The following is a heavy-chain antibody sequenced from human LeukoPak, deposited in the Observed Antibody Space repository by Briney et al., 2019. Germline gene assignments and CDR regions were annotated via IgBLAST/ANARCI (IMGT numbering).Heavy chain of an antibody. Sequence: PGGSLRLSCAASGFTISSYAMSWVRQAPGKGLEWVSAISGSGGSTYYADSVKGRFLISRDNSKSTVYLQMNGLRHEDMAIYYSARDSGTTTWRSTGLHYFDYWGQGALVTVSS. J-gene: IGHJ4*02. V-gene: IGHV3-23*01. CDR3: ARDSGTTTWRSTGLHYFDY. D-gene: IGHD3-10*01. CDR2: ISGSGGST. CDR1: GFTISSYA.